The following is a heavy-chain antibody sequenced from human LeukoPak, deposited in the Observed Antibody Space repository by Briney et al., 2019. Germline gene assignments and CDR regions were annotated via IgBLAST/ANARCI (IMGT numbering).Heavy chain of an antibody. D-gene: IGHD3-22*01. CDR2: IYYSGST. Sequence: PSETLSLTCTVSGGSTSSYYWSWIRQPPGKGLEWIGYIYYSGSTNYNPSLKSRVTISVDTSKNQFSLKLSSVTAADTAVYYCARVTYYDTIQTYYFDYWGQGTLVTVSS. J-gene: IGHJ4*02. CDR3: ARVTYYDTIQTYYFDY. CDR1: GGSTSSYY. V-gene: IGHV4-59*01.